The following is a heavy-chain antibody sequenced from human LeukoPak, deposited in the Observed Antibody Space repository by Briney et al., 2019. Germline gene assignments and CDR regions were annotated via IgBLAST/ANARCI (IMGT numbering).Heavy chain of an antibody. Sequence: SETLSLTXTVSGGSISSYYWSWIRQPPGKGLEWIGYIYYSGSTNYNPSLKSRVTISVDTSKNQFSLKLSSVTAADTAVYYCARDPGSGWYVGAFDIWGQGTMVTVSS. J-gene: IGHJ3*02. V-gene: IGHV4-59*01. CDR3: ARDPGSGWYVGAFDI. CDR1: GGSISSYY. D-gene: IGHD6-19*01. CDR2: IYYSGST.